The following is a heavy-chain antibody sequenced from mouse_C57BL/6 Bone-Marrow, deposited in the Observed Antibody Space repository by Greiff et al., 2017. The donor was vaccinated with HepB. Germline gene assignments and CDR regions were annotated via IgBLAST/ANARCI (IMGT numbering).Heavy chain of an antibody. J-gene: IGHJ1*03. CDR1: GFSFNTYA. CDR2: IRSKSNNYAT. D-gene: IGHD1-1*01. CDR3: VGDGSSYYWYFDV. Sequence: EVQGVESGGGLVQPKGSLKLSCAASGFSFNTYAMNWVRQAPGKGLEWVARIRSKSNNYATYYADSVKDRFTISRDDSESMLYLQMNNLKTEDTAMYYCVGDGSSYYWYFDVWGTGTTVTVSS. V-gene: IGHV10-1*01.